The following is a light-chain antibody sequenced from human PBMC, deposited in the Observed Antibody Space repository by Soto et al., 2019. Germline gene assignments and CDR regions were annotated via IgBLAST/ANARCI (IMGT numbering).Light chain of an antibody. Sequence: DIVMTQSPDSLAVSLGERATINCKSSQSVLSSSNNKNYLAWYQHKPGQPPKLLIFWASTREAGVPNRLSGPGSGTDFTLTISSLQADDVAVYYCQEYYSAPYTCGQGTTLEIK. V-gene: IGKV4-1*01. J-gene: IGKJ2*01. CDR3: QEYYSAPYT. CDR2: WAS. CDR1: QSVLSSSNNKNY.